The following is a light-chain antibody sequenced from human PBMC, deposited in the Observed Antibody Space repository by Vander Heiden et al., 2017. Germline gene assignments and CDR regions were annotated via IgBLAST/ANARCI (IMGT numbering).Light chain of an antibody. CDR2: GAS. CDR3: QQYNNWPRGT. CDR1: QSVSSN. Sequence: EIVMTQSPATLSVSPGERATLSCRASQSVSSNLAWYQQNPGQATRLLTYGASTRATGIPARFSGSGSGTEFTLTIRSLQSEDFAVYYCQQYNNWPRGTFGPGTKVDIK. V-gene: IGKV3-15*01. J-gene: IGKJ3*01.